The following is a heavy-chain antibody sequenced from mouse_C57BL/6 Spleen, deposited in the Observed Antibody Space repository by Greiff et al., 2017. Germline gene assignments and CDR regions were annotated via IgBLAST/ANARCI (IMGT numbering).Heavy chain of an antibody. Sequence: EVKVEESEGGLVQPGSSTKLSCTASGFTFSDYYMAWVRQVPEKGLEWVANINYDGSSTYYLDSLKSRFIISRDNAKNILYLQMSSLKSEDTATYYCARREKPGDWYFDVWGTGTTVTVSS. D-gene: IGHD1-1*02. J-gene: IGHJ1*03. CDR2: INYDGSST. CDR1: GFTFSDYY. CDR3: ARREKPGDWYFDV. V-gene: IGHV5-16*01.